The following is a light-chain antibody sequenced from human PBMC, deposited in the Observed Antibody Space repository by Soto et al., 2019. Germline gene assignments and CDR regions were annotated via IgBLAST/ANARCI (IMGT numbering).Light chain of an antibody. CDR2: SNF. CDR1: SSNIGGGYD. J-gene: IGLJ2*01. CDR3: QSFDSSLSGVV. V-gene: IGLV1-40*01. Sequence: QSVLTQPPSVSGAPGQRVTISCTGSSSNIGGGYDVHWYQQLPGTAPKLLIYSNFNRPSGVPDRFSGSKSGTSASLAITGLQVEDEADYFCQSFDSSLSGVVFGGGTQLTVL.